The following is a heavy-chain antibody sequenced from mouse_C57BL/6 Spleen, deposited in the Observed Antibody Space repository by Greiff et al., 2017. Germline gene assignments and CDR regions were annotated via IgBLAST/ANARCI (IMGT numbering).Heavy chain of an antibody. Sequence: QVQLQQSGAELVRPGSSVKLSCKASGYTFTSYWMHWVKQRPIQGLEWIGNIDPSDSETHYNQKFKDKATLTVDKSSSTAYMQLSSLTSEDSAVYYCVIYDGYPLDYWGQGTTLTVSS. CDR3: VIYDGYPLDY. J-gene: IGHJ2*01. D-gene: IGHD2-3*01. V-gene: IGHV1-52*01. CDR1: GYTFTSYW. CDR2: IDPSDSET.